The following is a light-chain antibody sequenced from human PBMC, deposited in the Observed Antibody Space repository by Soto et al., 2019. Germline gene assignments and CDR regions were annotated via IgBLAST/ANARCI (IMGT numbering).Light chain of an antibody. CDR2: GAS. J-gene: IGKJ4*01. V-gene: IGKV1-9*01. Sequence: DIQLTQSPSFLSASVGDRVTITCRASQGISSYLVWYQQKPGKAPNLLIYGASSLQSGVPSRFSGSGSGTEFTLTISSLQPEDFATYYCQHLNSYPLTFGGGTKVEIK. CDR3: QHLNSYPLT. CDR1: QGISSY.